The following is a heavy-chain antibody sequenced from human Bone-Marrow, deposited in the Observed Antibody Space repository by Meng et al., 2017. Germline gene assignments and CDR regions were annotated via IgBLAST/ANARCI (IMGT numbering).Heavy chain of an antibody. CDR2: INGDGGST. Sequence: GESLKISCAASGFTFSSYWMHWVRQAPGKGLMWVSRINGDGGSTSYADSVKGRFTISRDNAKSTLYLQMNSLRAEDTAVYYCARNMKYSDGPDYYYGMDVWGQGTTVTVSS. CDR1: GFTFSSYW. CDR3: ARNMKYSDGPDYYYGMDV. J-gene: IGHJ6*02. D-gene: IGHD5-18*01. V-gene: IGHV3-74*01.